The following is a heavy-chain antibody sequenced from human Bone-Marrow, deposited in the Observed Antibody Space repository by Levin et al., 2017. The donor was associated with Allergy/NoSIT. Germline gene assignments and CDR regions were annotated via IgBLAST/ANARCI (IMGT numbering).Heavy chain of an antibody. V-gene: IGHV3-7*01. D-gene: IGHD2-15*01. J-gene: IGHJ4*02. CDR1: GFSFSSDW. CDR3: AAGGGNFVY. Sequence: SGGSLRLSCAASGFSFSSDWMTWVRQAPGKGLEWVANIKPDGSEKYYVDSVKGRFTISRDNAKNSLYLQMNSLRAEDTAVYYCAAGGGNFVYWGQGTLVTVSS. CDR2: IKPDGSEK.